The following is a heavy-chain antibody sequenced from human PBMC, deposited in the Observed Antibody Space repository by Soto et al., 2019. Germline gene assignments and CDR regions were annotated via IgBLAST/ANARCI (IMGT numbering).Heavy chain of an antibody. CDR2: IIPIFGTS. V-gene: IGHV1-69*12. J-gene: IGHJ4*02. Sequence: QVQLVQSGAEVKKPGSSVKVSCKASGGTFNSYTISWVRQAPGQGLEWMGGIIPIFGTSNYAQKFQGRVTFTADESTSTAYMELSSLRSEDTAIYYCATPPRSGYGHWGQGTLVTVSS. CDR3: ATPPRSGYGH. D-gene: IGHD3-22*01. CDR1: GGTFNSYT.